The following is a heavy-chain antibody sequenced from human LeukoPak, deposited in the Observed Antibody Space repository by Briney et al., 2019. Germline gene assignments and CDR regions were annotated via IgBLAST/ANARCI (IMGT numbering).Heavy chain of an antibody. J-gene: IGHJ3*02. CDR1: GYSFTGYY. V-gene: IGHV1-18*04. CDR3: ARGPAYSNYDAFDI. Sequence: ASVKVSCKASGYSFTGYYMYWVRQAPGQGLEWMGWISAYNGNTNYAQKLQGRVTMTTDTSTSTAYMELRSLRSDDTAVYYCARGPAYSNYDAFDIWGQGTMVTVSS. CDR2: ISAYNGNT. D-gene: IGHD4-11*01.